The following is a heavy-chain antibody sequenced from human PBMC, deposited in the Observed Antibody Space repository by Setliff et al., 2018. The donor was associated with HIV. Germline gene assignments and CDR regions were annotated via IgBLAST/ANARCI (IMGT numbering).Heavy chain of an antibody. CDR3: ARRTFGSGRIDP. J-gene: IGHJ5*02. Sequence: NPSETLSLTCTVSGDSIGSSSYYWAWIRQPPGKGLEWIGNIYYSGSTYYNPSLKTRVTISVDTSKNQFSLNLSSVTAADTAVYYCARRTFGSGRIDPWGQGTLVTVSS. V-gene: IGHV4-39*01. CDR1: GDSIGSSSYY. D-gene: IGHD3-16*01. CDR2: IYYSGST.